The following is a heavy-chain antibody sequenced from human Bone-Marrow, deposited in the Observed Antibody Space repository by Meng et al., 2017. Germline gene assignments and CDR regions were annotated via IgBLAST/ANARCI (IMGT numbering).Heavy chain of an antibody. J-gene: IGHJ1*01. D-gene: IGHD3-22*01. Sequence: GESLKISCAASGFTVSSNYMSWVRQAPGKGLEWVSVIYSGGSTYYADSVKGRFTISRDNAKNSLYLQMNSLRAEDTAVYYCARETYYYDSSGRGYFQHWGQGTLVTVSS. CDR2: IYSGGST. V-gene: IGHV3-66*01. CDR3: ARETYYYDSSGRGYFQH. CDR1: GFTVSSNY.